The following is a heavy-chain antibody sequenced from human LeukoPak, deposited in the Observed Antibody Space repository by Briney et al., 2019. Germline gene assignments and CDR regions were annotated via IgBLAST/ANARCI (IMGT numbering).Heavy chain of an antibody. Sequence: GGSLRLSSAASGFTFSSYAMSWVRQAPGKGLEWVSAISGSGGSTYYADSVKGRFTISRDNSKNTLYLQMNSLRAEDTAVYYCAKVSVTMIVVVTSDAFDIWGQGTMVTVSS. CDR3: AKVSVTMIVVVTSDAFDI. D-gene: IGHD3-22*01. J-gene: IGHJ3*02. V-gene: IGHV3-23*01. CDR2: ISGSGGST. CDR1: GFTFSSYA.